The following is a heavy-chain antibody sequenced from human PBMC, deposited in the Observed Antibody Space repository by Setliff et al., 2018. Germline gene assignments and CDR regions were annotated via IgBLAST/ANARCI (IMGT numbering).Heavy chain of an antibody. V-gene: IGHV1-18*01. CDR3: ARGPLDFVVVPAAGKFDY. Sequence: ASVKVSCKTSGYTFTNYGINWVRQAPGQGLEWMGWTSAYAQKFQGRVTMTTDTPTSTAYMELRSLRSDDTAVYFCARGPLDFVVVPAAGKFDYWGQGTLVTVSS. J-gene: IGHJ4*02. CDR2: TSA. CDR1: GYTFTNYG. D-gene: IGHD2-2*01.